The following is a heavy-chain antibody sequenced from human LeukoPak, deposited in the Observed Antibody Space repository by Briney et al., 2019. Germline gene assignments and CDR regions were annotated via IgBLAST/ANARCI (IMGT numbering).Heavy chain of an antibody. CDR3: ARVYYYDSSGYLCAFDI. Sequence: SETLSLTCAVYGGSFSGYYWSWIRQPPGKGLEWIGEINHSGSTYYNPSLKSRVTISVDTSKNQFSLKLSSVTAADTAVYYCARVYYYDSSGYLCAFDIWGQGTMVTVSS. J-gene: IGHJ3*02. V-gene: IGHV4-34*01. CDR2: INHSGST. CDR1: GGSFSGYY. D-gene: IGHD3-22*01.